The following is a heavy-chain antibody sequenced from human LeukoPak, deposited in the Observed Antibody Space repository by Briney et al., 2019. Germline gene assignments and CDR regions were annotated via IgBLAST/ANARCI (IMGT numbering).Heavy chain of an antibody. CDR1: GGTFSSYA. CDR3: ARHDSYSSSFPYNWFDP. CDR2: IIPLFGAP. D-gene: IGHD6-13*01. Sequence: SVKVSCKASGGTFSSYAISWVRQAPGQGLEWMGGIIPLFGAPNYAQKFQGRVTITADKSTTTAYMELSSLRSEDTAVYFCARHDSYSSSFPYNWFDPWGQGTLVTVSS. V-gene: IGHV1-69*06. J-gene: IGHJ5*02.